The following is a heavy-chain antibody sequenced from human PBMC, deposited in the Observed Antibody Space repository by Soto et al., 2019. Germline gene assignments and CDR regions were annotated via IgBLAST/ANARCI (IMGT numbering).Heavy chain of an antibody. CDR3: ARGRWPITLDP. Sequence: PSETLSLTCAVYGGSFSGYYWSWIRQPPGKGLEWIGEINHSGSTNYNPSLKSRVTISVDTSKNQFSLKLSSVTAADTAVYYCARGRWPITLDPWGQGTLVTVSS. CDR1: GGSFSGYY. J-gene: IGHJ5*02. D-gene: IGHD5-12*01. CDR2: INHSGST. V-gene: IGHV4-34*01.